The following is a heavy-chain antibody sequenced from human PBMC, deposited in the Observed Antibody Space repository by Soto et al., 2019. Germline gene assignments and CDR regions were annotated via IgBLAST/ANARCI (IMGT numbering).Heavy chain of an antibody. Sequence: PGGSLRLSCAASGFTFSSYSMNWVRQAPGKGLEWVSSISSSSSYIYYADSVKGRFTISRDNAKNTLYLQMNSLRAEDTAVYYCAKESYGDYPFDYWGQGTLVTVSS. V-gene: IGHV3-21*04. CDR1: GFTFSSYS. D-gene: IGHD4-17*01. CDR3: AKESYGDYPFDY. CDR2: ISSSSSYI. J-gene: IGHJ4*02.